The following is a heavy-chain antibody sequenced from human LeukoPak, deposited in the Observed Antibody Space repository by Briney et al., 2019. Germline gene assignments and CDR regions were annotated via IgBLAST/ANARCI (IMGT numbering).Heavy chain of an antibody. CDR2: VYYSGST. J-gene: IGHJ4*02. CDR3: ARPGYQPLDDY. Sequence: SETLSLTCTVSGDSITTSTTYHWGWIRQPPGKGLEWIGSVYYSGSTYYNPSLKSRVTISVDTSKNQFSLKLSSVTAADTAVYYCARPGYQPLDDYWGQGTLVTVSS. D-gene: IGHD2-2*01. V-gene: IGHV4-39*01. CDR1: GDSITTSTTYH.